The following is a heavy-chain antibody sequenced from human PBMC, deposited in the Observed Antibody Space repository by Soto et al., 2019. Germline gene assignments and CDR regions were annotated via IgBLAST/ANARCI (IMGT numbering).Heavy chain of an antibody. Sequence: WETLSLTGTVSGYFIGTGYYWGWIRQPPGKGLEWIGNIFHSGSTYYNPSLSGRVTISLDTSKNQFSLKLTSVTAADTAVFYCARGLECSGNDYWGQRTLVTVSS. J-gene: IGHJ4*02. D-gene: IGHD3-3*01. CDR1: GYFIGTGYY. V-gene: IGHV4-38-2*02. CDR3: ARGLECSGNDY. CDR2: IFHSGST.